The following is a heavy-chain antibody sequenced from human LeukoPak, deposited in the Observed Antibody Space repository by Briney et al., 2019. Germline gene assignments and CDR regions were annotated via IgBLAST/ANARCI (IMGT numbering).Heavy chain of an antibody. CDR2: ISGGGGIT. D-gene: IGHD6-19*01. Sequence: PGGSLRLSCAASGFTFSSYAMSWVRQARGKGLEGVSVISGGGGITYYVDGVKGRFTISIDNAKNTLYLLMNSLRAEDTDVFYCAKTMTDGYSSGPSDYWGQGTLVTVSS. CDR1: GFTFSSYA. J-gene: IGHJ4*02. CDR3: AKTMTDGYSSGPSDY. V-gene: IGHV3-23*01.